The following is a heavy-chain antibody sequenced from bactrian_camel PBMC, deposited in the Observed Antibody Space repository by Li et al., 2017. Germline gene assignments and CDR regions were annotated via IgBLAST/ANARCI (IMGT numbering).Heavy chain of an antibody. CDR1: EFSLH. V-gene: IGHV3-2*01. Sequence: QVQLVESGGGLVQPGTSARLSCVASEFSLHMVWVRQAPGKGLEWVASIYTGSSPQYTGGETTFYADSVKGRFTISTDNAKTTMYLQMNSLKSEDAAMYYCATWTGNYWGQGTQVTVS. CDR3: ATWTGNY. CDR2: IYTGSSPQYTGGETT. J-gene: IGHJ4*01. D-gene: IGHD6*01.